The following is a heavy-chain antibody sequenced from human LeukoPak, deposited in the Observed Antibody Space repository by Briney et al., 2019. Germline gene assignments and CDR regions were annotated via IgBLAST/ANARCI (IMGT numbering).Heavy chain of an antibody. CDR1: GGTFSSYA. V-gene: IGHV1-69*04. J-gene: IGHJ6*02. Sequence: ASVKVSCKASGGTFSSYAISWVRQAPGQGLEWMGRIIPILGIANYAQKFQGRVTITADKSTSTAYMELSRLRSDDTAVYYCARFKEWPPYYYYGMDVWGQGTTVTVSS. CDR3: ARFKEWPPYYYYGMDV. D-gene: IGHD3-3*01. CDR2: IIPILGIA.